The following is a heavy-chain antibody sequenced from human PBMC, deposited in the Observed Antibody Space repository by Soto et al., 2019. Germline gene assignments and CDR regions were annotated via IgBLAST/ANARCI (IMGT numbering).Heavy chain of an antibody. Sequence: LRLSCAASGFTFSSYAMSWVRQAPGKGLEWVSAIGGSGGSTYYADSVKGRFTISRDNSKNTLYLQMNSLRAEDTAVYYCAKGMGATSGYYYYGMDVWGQGTTVTAP. CDR2: IGGSGGST. CDR3: AKGMGATSGYYYYGMDV. CDR1: GFTFSSYA. D-gene: IGHD1-26*01. J-gene: IGHJ6*02. V-gene: IGHV3-23*01.